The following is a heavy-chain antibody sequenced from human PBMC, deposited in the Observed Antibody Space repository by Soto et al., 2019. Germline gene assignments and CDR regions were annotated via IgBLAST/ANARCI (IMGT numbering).Heavy chain of an antibody. Sequence: TLYLTSAVSGGSISRGGYSWSWIRQPPGKGLEWIGYIHQTGITYYNPSLKSRVTISLDRSNNQFSLNLSSVTAADTAVYFCARDRKESNYFDYWGQGALVTVSS. V-gene: IGHV4-30-2*01. CDR2: IHQTGIT. J-gene: IGHJ4*02. CDR3: ARDRKESNYFDY. CDR1: GGSISRGGYS.